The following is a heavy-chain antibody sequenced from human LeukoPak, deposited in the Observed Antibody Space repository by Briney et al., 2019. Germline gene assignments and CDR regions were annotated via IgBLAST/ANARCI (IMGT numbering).Heavy chain of an antibody. J-gene: IGHJ4*02. CDR2: IRYDGRDK. CDR1: GFTFSSYG. CDR3: AKDPRRGRTPVGPDY. V-gene: IGHV3-30*02. Sequence: GGSLRLSCAASGFTFSSYGMHWVRQAPGKGLEWVTFIRYDGRDKYYADSVKGRFTISRDNSKNTASLQMNSLRAEDTAVYYCAKDPRRGRTPVGPDYWGQGTLVTVSS. D-gene: IGHD1-26*01.